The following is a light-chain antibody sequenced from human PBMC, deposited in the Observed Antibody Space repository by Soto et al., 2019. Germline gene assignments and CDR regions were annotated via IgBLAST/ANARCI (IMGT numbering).Light chain of an antibody. CDR1: SSNVGAGYD. Sequence: QSVLTQPPSVSGAPGQMVTISCTGSSSNVGAGYDLHWYQQLPGTAPKLLIYGNSNRPSGVPDRFSGSKSGTSASLAISGLQAEDEADYHCQSYDSRLSGYVFGTGTKVTV. CDR2: GNS. J-gene: IGLJ1*01. V-gene: IGLV1-40*01. CDR3: QSYDSRLSGYV.